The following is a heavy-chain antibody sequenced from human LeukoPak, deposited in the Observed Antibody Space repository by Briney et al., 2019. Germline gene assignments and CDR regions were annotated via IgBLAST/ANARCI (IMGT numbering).Heavy chain of an antibody. CDR1: GYSISSGYY. J-gene: IGHJ3*02. Sequence: KASETLSLTCTVSGYSISSGYYWGWIRQPPGKGLEWIGSIYHSGSTYYNPSLKSRVTISVDTSKNQFSLQLNSVTPEDTAIYYCARGGLVRGSINSLIAFDIWGQGTMVTVSS. CDR3: ARGGLVRGSINSLIAFDI. D-gene: IGHD3-10*01. V-gene: IGHV4-38-2*02. CDR2: IYHSGST.